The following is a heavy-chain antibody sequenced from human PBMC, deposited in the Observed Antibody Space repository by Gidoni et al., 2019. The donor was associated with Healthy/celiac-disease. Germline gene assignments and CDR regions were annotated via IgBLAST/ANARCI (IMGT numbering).Heavy chain of an antibody. D-gene: IGHD5-12*01. J-gene: IGHJ4*02. CDR2: ITCDERNK. V-gene: IGHV3-30*18. Sequence: QVQLVESGGGVVQPGRSLSPSCAASGFTFSSYGMHWFRQAPGKGLGWVAVITCDERNKYYAESGKGRFTISKDNSKKTLYLQMNSLRAEDAAVYYCAKGGGTGWLHHFDYWGQGTLVTVSS. CDR3: AKGGGTGWLHHFDY. CDR1: GFTFSSYG.